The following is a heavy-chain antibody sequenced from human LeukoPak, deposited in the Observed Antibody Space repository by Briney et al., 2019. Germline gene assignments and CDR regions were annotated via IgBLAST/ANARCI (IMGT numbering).Heavy chain of an antibody. D-gene: IGHD4-17*01. CDR2: IWYDGSNK. J-gene: IGHJ6*02. V-gene: IGHV3-33*01. CDR3: ARDGVTTPEGYYYYGMDV. CDR1: GFTFSSYG. Sequence: QSGGSLRLSCAASGFTFSSYGMHWVRQAPGKGLEWVAVIWYDGSNKYYADSVKGRFTISRDNSKNTLYLQMNSLRAEDTAVYYCARDGVTTPEGYYYYGMDVWGQGTTVTVSS.